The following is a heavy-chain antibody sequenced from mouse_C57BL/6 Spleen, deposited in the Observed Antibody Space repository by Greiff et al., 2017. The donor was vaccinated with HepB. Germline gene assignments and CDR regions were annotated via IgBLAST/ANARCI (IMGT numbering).Heavy chain of an antibody. J-gene: IGHJ2*01. CDR3: VRGDYGKDY. CDR2: IRSKSNNYAT. V-gene: IGHV10-1*01. CDR1: GFSFNTYA. Sequence: DVKLVESGGGLVQPKGSLKLSCAASGFSFNTYAMNWVRQAPGKGLEWVARIRSKSNNYATYYADSVKDRFTISRDDSESMLYLQMNNLKTEDTAMYYCVRGDYGKDYWGQGTTLTVSS. D-gene: IGHD2-1*01.